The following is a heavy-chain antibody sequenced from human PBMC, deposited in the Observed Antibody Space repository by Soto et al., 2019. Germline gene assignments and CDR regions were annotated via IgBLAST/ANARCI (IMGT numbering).Heavy chain of an antibody. J-gene: IGHJ4*02. CDR1: GFAFSTYS. V-gene: IGHV3-48*01. Sequence: EVQLVESGGGLVQPGGSLRLSCAASGFAFSTYSMNWVRQTPGKGLEWVSYIRYGATTMYYADSVKGRFTISRDDAKNSLYLHMNSLRAEDTAVYYCARDPRSLDYWGQGTLVTVSS. CDR2: IRYGATTM. CDR3: ARDPRSLDY.